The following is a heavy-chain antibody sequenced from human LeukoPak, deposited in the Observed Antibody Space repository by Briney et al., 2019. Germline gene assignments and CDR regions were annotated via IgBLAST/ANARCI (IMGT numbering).Heavy chain of an antibody. CDR3: VRDFKWAFDY. Sequence: SHSLSLTCAISGDSVSSKSVSWSWMRQSPSRGLEYLGRTRYRSTWNTFYSLSVEGRITINAGTSRNEVSLRLSSVTPEDTALYYCVRDFKWAFDYWGQGTLVTVSS. D-gene: IGHD2-8*01. V-gene: IGHV6-1*01. CDR1: GDSVSSKSVS. J-gene: IGHJ4*02. CDR2: TRYRSTWNT.